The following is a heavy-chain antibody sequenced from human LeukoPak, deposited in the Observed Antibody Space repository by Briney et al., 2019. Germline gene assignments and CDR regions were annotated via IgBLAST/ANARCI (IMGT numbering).Heavy chain of an antibody. Sequence: GGSLRLSCAASGFTFRSYGVLWARQAPGKGLEGVAVISYDGSNKYYADSVKGRFTISRDNSKNTLYLQMNSLRAEDTAVYYCAKTRGYSYGDFDYWGQGTLVIVSS. D-gene: IGHD5-18*01. CDR3: AKTRGYSYGDFDY. J-gene: IGHJ4*02. CDR2: ISYDGSNK. V-gene: IGHV3-30*18. CDR1: GFTFRSYG.